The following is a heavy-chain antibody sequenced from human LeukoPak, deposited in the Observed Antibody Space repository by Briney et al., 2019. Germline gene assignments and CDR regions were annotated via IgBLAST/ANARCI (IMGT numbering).Heavy chain of an antibody. D-gene: IGHD3-22*01. CDR1: GGSIRSYS. V-gene: IGHV4-59*01. CDR3: ARADRYSSGYYYVH. J-gene: IGHJ4*02. CDR2: LYYTGST. Sequence: SETLSLTCTVSGGSIRSYSWSWIRQPPGKGLEWIGYLYYTGSTNYNPSFKSRVTIAVDTSKNQFSLKLSSVTAADTAVYYCARADRYSSGYYYVHWGQGILVTVSP.